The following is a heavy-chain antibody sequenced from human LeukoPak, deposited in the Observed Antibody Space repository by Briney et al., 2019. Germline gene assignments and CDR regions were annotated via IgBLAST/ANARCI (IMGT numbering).Heavy chain of an antibody. CDR1: GFTFSSYA. D-gene: IGHD3-3*01. V-gene: IGHV3-30-3*01. J-gene: IGHJ4*02. CDR2: ISYDGSNK. Sequence: GGSLRLSCAASGFTFSSYAMHWVRQAPGKGLEWVAVISYDGSNKYYADSVKGRFTISRDNSKNTLYLQMNSLRAEDTAVYYCARALYYDFWSGYYPPCFDYWGQGTLVTVSS. CDR3: ARALYYDFWSGYYPPCFDY.